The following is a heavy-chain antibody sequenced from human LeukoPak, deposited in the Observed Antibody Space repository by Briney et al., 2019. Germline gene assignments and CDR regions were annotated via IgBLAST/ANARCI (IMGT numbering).Heavy chain of an antibody. Sequence: GGSLRLSCAASGFTFSSYAMSWVRQAPGKGLEWVSAISGSGGSTYYADSVKGRFTISRNNSKNTLYLQMNSLRAEDTAVYYCAKLMDIVLMVYTYWGQGTLVTVSS. D-gene: IGHD2-8*01. V-gene: IGHV3-23*01. J-gene: IGHJ4*02. CDR1: GFTFSSYA. CDR2: ISGSGGST. CDR3: AKLMDIVLMVYTY.